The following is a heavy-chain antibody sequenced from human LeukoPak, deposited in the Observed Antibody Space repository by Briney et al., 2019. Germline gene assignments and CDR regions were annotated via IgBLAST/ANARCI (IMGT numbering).Heavy chain of an antibody. D-gene: IGHD4-17*01. J-gene: IGHJ4*02. Sequence: SGGSLRLSCAASGFTFSNHAMSWVRQAPGRGLEWVSAISGSSGLTYYADSVKGRFTISRDNSKNTLFLQVNSLRAEDTAVYYCARRGESTTYGDYRFDYWGQGTLVTVSS. CDR2: ISGSSGLT. CDR3: ARRGESTTYGDYRFDY. CDR1: GFTFSNHA. V-gene: IGHV3-23*01.